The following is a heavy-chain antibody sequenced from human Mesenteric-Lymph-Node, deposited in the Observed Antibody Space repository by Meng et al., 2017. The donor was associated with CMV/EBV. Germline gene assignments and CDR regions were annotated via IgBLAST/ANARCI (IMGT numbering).Heavy chain of an antibody. Sequence: LSLTCAASGFTFSIYSMNWVRQAPGKGLEWVANINQNGGERYYADSVKGRFTISRDNSKNTLYLQMNSLRAEDTAVYYCARVVVRGSGWYGDYWGQGTLVTVSS. CDR1: GFTFSIYS. V-gene: IGHV3-7*03. J-gene: IGHJ4*02. CDR2: INQNGGER. D-gene: IGHD6-19*01. CDR3: ARVVVRGSGWYGDY.